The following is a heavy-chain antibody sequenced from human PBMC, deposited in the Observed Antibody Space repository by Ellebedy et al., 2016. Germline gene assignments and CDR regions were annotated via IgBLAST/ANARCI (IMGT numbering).Heavy chain of an antibody. D-gene: IGHD1-26*01. CDR2: IYYSGST. CDR3: ARRRVGGSYTYYFDY. V-gene: IGHV4-39*01. J-gene: IGHJ4*02. CDR1: GGSISSSSYY. Sequence: SETLSLTCTVSGGSISSSSYYWGWIRQPPGKGLEWIGSIYYSGSTYYNPSLKSRVTISVDTSKNQFSLKLSSVTAADTAVYYCARRRVGGSYTYYFDYWGQGTLVTVSS.